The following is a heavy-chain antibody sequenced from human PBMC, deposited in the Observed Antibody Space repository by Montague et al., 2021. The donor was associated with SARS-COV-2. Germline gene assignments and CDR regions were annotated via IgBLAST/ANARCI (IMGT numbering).Heavy chain of an antibody. J-gene: IGHJ6*02. CDR3: AKPFPPAYPYQYYGMDV. Sequence: SLRLSCAASGFTFGSYAMTWVRQAPGKGLEWVSGSSGDGDNAHYADSXXGRFTISRDNSKNTLYLQMINLRAEDTAVYFCAKPFPPAYPYQYYGMDVWGQGTSLSVSS. CDR1: GFTFGSYA. CDR2: SSGDGDNA. V-gene: IGHV3-23*01. D-gene: IGHD3-16*01.